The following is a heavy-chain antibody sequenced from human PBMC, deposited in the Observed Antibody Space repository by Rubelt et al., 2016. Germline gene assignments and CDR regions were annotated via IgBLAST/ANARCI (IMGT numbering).Heavy chain of an antibody. CDR3: ARDSGLINYDGSGYYAY. V-gene: IGHV3-66*01. Sequence: GLEWVSVIYSGGSTYYADSVKGRFTISRDNSKNTLYLQMNSLRAEDTAVYYCARDSGLINYDGSGYYAYWGQGTLVTVSS. J-gene: IGHJ4*02. D-gene: IGHD3-22*01. CDR2: IYSGGST.